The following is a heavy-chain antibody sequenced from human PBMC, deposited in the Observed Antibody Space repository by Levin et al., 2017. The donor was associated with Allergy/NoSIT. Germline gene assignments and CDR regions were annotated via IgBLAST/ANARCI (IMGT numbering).Heavy chain of an antibody. Sequence: GGSLRLSCAASGFTFSSYWMHWVRQAPGKGLVWVSRINSDGSSTSYADSVKGRFTISRDNAKNTLYLQMNSLRAEDTAVYYCARARSALSGGNLNYWGQGTLVTVSS. D-gene: IGHD4-23*01. CDR2: INSDGSST. CDR1: GFTFSSYW. V-gene: IGHV3-74*01. CDR3: ARARSALSGGNLNY. J-gene: IGHJ4*02.